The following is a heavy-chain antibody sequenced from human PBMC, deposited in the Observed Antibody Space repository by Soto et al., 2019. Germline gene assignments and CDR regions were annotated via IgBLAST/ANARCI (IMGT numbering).Heavy chain of an antibody. V-gene: IGHV3-43*01. CDR1: GFTFDDYT. Sequence: GGSLRLSCAASGFTFDDYTMHWVRQAPGKGLEWVSLISWDGGSTYYADSVKGRFTISRDNSKNSLYLQMNSLRTEDTALYYCAKDRSATTASAFDYWGQGTLVTVSS. CDR3: AKDRSATTASAFDY. CDR2: ISWDGGST. J-gene: IGHJ4*02. D-gene: IGHD4-17*01.